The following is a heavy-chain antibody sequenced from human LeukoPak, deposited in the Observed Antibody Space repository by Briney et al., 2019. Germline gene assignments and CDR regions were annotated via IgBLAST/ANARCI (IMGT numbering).Heavy chain of an antibody. CDR3: ARDRRFLEWFNYFDY. CDR2: ISAYNGNT. V-gene: IGHV1-18*01. D-gene: IGHD3-3*01. CDR1: GYTLTELS. J-gene: IGHJ4*02. Sequence: GASVKVSCKVSGYTLTELSMHWVRQAPGQGLEWMGWISAYNGNTNYAQKLQGRVTMTTDTSTSTAYMELRSLRSDDTAVYYCARDRRFLEWFNYFDYWGQGTLVTVSS.